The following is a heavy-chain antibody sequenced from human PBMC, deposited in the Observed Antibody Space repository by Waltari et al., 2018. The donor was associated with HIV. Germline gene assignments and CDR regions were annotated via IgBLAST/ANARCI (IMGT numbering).Heavy chain of an antibody. J-gene: IGHJ5*02. Sequence: QVQLQQWGAGLLKPSETLSLTCAVYGGSFSAYYWSWIRQPPGKGLEWIGEINHSGRANYNPSLKRRVTISVDTSKNQFSLKLSSVTAADTAVYYCARHGNYGDYVFDPWGQGTLVTVSS. D-gene: IGHD4-17*01. CDR1: GGSFSAYY. CDR2: INHSGRA. V-gene: IGHV4-34*01. CDR3: ARHGNYGDYVFDP.